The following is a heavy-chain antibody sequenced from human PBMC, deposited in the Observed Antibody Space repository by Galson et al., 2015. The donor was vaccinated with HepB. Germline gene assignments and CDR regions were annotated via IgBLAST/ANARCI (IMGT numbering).Heavy chain of an antibody. J-gene: IGHJ6*02. CDR3: ARAILSLRIAVAGPVYGMDV. V-gene: IGHV3-66*01. D-gene: IGHD6-19*01. CDR2: IYSGGST. CDR1: GFTVSSNY. Sequence: SLRLSCAASGFTVSSNYMSWVRQAPGKGLEWVSVIYSGGSTYYADSVKGRFTISRDNSKNTLYLQMNSLRAEDTAVYYCARAILSLRIAVAGPVYGMDVWGQGTRVTVSS.